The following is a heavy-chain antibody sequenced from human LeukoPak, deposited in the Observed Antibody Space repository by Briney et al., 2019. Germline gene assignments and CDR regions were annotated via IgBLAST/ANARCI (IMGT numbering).Heavy chain of an antibody. CDR3: ARTGFLYYFDY. J-gene: IGHJ4*02. V-gene: IGHV3-30*04. CDR2: ISYDGSNK. CDR1: GFTFNSYS. D-gene: IGHD3-9*01. Sequence: PGGSLRLSCAASGFTFNSYSMRWVRQAPGKGLEWVAVISYDGSNKYYADSVKGRFTISRDNSKNTLYLQMNSLTPEDTAVYYCARTGFLYYFDYWGQGTLVTVSS.